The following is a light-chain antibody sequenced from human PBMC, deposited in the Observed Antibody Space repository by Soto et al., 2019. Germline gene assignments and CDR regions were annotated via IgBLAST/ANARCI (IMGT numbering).Light chain of an antibody. CDR3: QQYCSSSLFT. CDR2: GAS. J-gene: IGKJ3*01. CDR1: QSVSSSY. Sequence: EMVLTQSPGTLSLSPGERATLSCRASQSVSSSYLAWYQQKPGQAPRLLIYGASSRATGIPDRFSGSGSGTDFTVTISRLEHEDFAVYYCQQYCSSSLFTFGPGTKVHIK. V-gene: IGKV3-20*01.